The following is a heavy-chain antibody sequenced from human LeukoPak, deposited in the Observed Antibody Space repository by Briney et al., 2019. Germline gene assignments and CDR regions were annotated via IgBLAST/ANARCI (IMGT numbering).Heavy chain of an antibody. CDR1: GYTFTGYY. CDR2: INPNSGGT. Sequence: ASVKVSCKTSGYTFTGYYMHWVRQAPGQGLERMGWINPNSGGTNYAQKFQGRVTMTRDTSISTAYMELSRLRSDDTAVYYCASIVVVVAALDYWGQGTLVTVSS. V-gene: IGHV1-2*02. D-gene: IGHD2-15*01. J-gene: IGHJ4*02. CDR3: ASIVVVVAALDY.